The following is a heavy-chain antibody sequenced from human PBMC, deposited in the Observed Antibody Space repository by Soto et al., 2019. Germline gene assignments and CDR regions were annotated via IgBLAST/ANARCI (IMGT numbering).Heavy chain of an antibody. CDR2: IIPILGIA. Sequence: ASVKVSCKASGYTFTSYDISWVRQAPGQGLEWMGRIIPILGIANYAQKFQGRVTITADKSTSTAYMELGSLRSEDTAVYYCAMEYCSSTSCYRDYWGQGTLVTVSS. CDR1: GYTFTSYD. V-gene: IGHV1-69*04. D-gene: IGHD2-2*02. J-gene: IGHJ4*02. CDR3: AMEYCSSTSCYRDY.